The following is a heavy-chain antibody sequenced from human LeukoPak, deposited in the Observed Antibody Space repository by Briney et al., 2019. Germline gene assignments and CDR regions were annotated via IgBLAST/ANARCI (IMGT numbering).Heavy chain of an antibody. Sequence: GRSLRLSCAASGFTFSGYAMHWVRQAPGKGLEWVAVISYDGSNKYYADSVKGRFTISRDNSKNTLYLQMNSLRAEDTAVYYCARDYRISVDIVVEGSSGLDPWGQGTLVTVSS. D-gene: IGHD2-15*01. V-gene: IGHV3-30-3*01. CDR1: GFTFSGYA. CDR3: ARDYRISVDIVVEGSSGLDP. J-gene: IGHJ5*02. CDR2: ISYDGSNK.